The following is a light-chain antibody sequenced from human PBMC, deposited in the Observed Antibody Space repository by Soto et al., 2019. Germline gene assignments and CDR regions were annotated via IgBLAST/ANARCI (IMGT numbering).Light chain of an antibody. CDR2: EGS. Sequence: QSVLTQPASVSGSPGQSITISCTGTSSDVGGYKYVSCYQKHPGKAPKVIIFEGSSRPSGVSNRFSGSKSGNTASLTISGLQAEDEADYYCSSYTSTSTLWLFGGGTQLTVL. CDR1: SSDVGGYKY. V-gene: IGLV2-14*01. J-gene: IGLJ7*01. CDR3: SSYTSTSTLWL.